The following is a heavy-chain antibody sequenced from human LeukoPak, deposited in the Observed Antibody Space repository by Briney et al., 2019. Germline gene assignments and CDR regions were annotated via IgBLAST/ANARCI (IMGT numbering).Heavy chain of an antibody. CDR3: ARDDGSYYFDY. D-gene: IGHD2-15*01. V-gene: IGHV3-21*01. Sequence: GGSLRLSCAASGFTFSSHSMNWVRQAPGKGLEWVSSISSSSSYIYYADSVKGRFTISRDNAKNSLYLQMNSLRAEDTAVYYCARDDGSYYFDYWGQGTLVTVSS. CDR2: ISSSSSYI. CDR1: GFTFSSHS. J-gene: IGHJ4*02.